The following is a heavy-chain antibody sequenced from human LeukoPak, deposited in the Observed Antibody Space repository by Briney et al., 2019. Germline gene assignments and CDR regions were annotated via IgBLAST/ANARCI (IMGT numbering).Heavy chain of an antibody. CDR2: INPIGVMT. J-gene: IGHJ4*02. CDR1: GHTFRNKY. Sequence: ASVKPSGKASGHTFRNKYIISVPHAPGQRLKWLRIINPIGVMTSYAQKLKGRITMTTVPSTSTLYMEVSSLRSEDTAVYYCASETWGAAAGVDYWGQGTLVTVSS. D-gene: IGHD6-13*01. V-gene: IGHV1-46*01. CDR3: ASETWGAAAGVDY.